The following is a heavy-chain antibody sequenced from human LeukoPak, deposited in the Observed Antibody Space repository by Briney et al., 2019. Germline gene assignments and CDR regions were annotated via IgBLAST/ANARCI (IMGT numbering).Heavy chain of an antibody. CDR3: ARHRYDYVWGSYQDY. D-gene: IGHD3-16*02. CDR1: GGSISSSSYY. V-gene: IGHV4-39*01. CDR2: IYYSGST. Sequence: SETLSLTCTVSGGSISSSSYYWGWIRQPPGKGLEWIGGIYYSGSTYYNPSLKSRVTISVDTSKNQFSLKLSSVTAADTAVYYCARHRYDYVWGSYQDYWGQGTLVTVSS. J-gene: IGHJ4*02.